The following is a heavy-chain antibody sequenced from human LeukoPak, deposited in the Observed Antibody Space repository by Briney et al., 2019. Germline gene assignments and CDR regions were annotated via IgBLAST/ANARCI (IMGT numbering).Heavy chain of an antibody. D-gene: IGHD3-10*01. Sequence: PSETLSLTCTVSGGSISSYYWSWFRQPPGKGLEWIGYIYDSGITNYNPSLKSRVTISLDTSKNQFSLKLTSVTAADTAVYYCARHRMGVTRDFDYWGQGTLVTVSS. CDR2: IYDSGIT. CDR1: GGSISSYY. CDR3: ARHRMGVTRDFDY. V-gene: IGHV4-59*08. J-gene: IGHJ4*02.